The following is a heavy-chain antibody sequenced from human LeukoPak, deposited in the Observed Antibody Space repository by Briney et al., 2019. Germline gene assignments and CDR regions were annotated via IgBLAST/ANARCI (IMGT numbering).Heavy chain of an antibody. J-gene: IGHJ6*02. V-gene: IGHV4-31*03. CDR3: ARVRQPVYGMDV. CDR1: GGSISSGGYY. Sequence: SETLSLTCTDSGGSISSGGYYWSWIRQHPGKGLEWIGYIYYSGSTYYNPSLKSRVTISVDTSKNQFSLKLSSVTAADTAVYYCARVRQPVYGMDVWGQGTTVTVSS. CDR2: IYYSGST. D-gene: IGHD6-6*01.